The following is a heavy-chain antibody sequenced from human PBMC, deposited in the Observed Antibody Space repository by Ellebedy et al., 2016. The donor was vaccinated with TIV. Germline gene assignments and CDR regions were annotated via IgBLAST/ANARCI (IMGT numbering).Heavy chain of an antibody. J-gene: IGHJ4*02. D-gene: IGHD5-12*01. Sequence: GGSLRLSXAASGFTFSSYSMNWVRQAPGKGLEWVSYISSSSSTIYYADSVKGRFTISRDNAKNSLYLQMNSLRAGDTAVYYCARELATIRSDYWGQGTLVTVSS. CDR3: ARELATIRSDY. CDR1: GFTFSSYS. V-gene: IGHV3-48*04. CDR2: ISSSSSTI.